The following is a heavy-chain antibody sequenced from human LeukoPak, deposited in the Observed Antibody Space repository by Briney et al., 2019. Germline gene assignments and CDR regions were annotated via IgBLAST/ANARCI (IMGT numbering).Heavy chain of an antibody. V-gene: IGHV3-30-3*01. J-gene: IGHJ4*02. Sequence: GGSLRLSCAASGFTFSSYAMHWVRQAPGKGLEWVAVISYDGSNKYYADSVKGRFTISRDNSKNTLYLQMNSLRAEDTAVYYCARDSYSSGSLDYWGQGTLVTVS. CDR3: ARDSYSSGSLDY. CDR2: ISYDGSNK. CDR1: GFTFSSYA. D-gene: IGHD6-19*01.